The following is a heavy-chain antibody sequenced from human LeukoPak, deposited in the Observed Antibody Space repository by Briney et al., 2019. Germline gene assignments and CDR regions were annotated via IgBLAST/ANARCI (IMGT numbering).Heavy chain of an antibody. CDR2: MYLSGTT. CDR3: AGLVGRYSSGLYYYYFDY. V-gene: IGHV4-4*02. J-gene: IGHJ4*02. D-gene: IGHD3-22*01. Sequence: SETLSPTCTVSGDSINSLDLWSWVRQPPGKGLEWIGEMYLSGTTHSNPSVKSRVTISIDKSKNQFFLNLSSVTAADTAVYYCAGLVGRYSSGLYYYYFDYWGQGTLVTVSS. CDR1: GDSINSLDL.